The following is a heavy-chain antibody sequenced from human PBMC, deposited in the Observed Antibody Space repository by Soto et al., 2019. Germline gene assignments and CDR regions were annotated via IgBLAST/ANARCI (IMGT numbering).Heavy chain of an antibody. D-gene: IGHD3-10*01. V-gene: IGHV4-30-2*01. Sequence: SETLSLTCAVSGGSISSGGYPWSWIRQPPGKGLEWIGYIYHSGSTYYNPSLKSRVTISLDTSKNQFSLNLRSVTAADTAVYYCASMGYHYGSGSYPLDYWGQGTLVTVSS. CDR1: GGSISSGGYP. J-gene: IGHJ4*02. CDR3: ASMGYHYGSGSYPLDY. CDR2: IYHSGST.